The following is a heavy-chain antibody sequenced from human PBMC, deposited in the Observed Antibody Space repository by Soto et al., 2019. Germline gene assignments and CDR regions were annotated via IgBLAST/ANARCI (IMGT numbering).Heavy chain of an antibody. CDR3: ARQPLYDYVWGSYRWGWFDP. D-gene: IGHD3-16*02. V-gene: IGHV4-39*01. CDR1: GGSISSSSYY. J-gene: IGHJ5*02. CDR2: IYYSGST. Sequence: ASETLSLTCTVSGGSISSSSYYWGWIRQPPGKGLEWIGSIYYSGSTYYNPSLKNRVTISVDTSKNQFSLKLSSVTAADTVVYYCARQPLYDYVWGSYRWGWFDPWGQGTLVTVSS.